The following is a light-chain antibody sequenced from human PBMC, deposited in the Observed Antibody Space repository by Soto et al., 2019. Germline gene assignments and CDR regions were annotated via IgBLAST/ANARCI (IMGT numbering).Light chain of an antibody. Sequence: QSLLTQPPSAFGTPGQWVTISCSGSSSNIGSNTVNWYQQLPRTAPKLLIYSNNQRPSGVPDRFSGSKSGNSASLAISGLQSEDEADYYCAAWDDSLNAVVFGGGTKLTVL. V-gene: IGLV1-44*01. CDR3: AAWDDSLNAVV. J-gene: IGLJ2*01. CDR1: SSNIGSNT. CDR2: SNN.